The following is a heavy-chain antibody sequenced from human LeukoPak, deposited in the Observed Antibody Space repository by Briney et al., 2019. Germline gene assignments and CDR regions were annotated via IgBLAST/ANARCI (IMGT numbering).Heavy chain of an antibody. CDR1: GGTFSSYA. D-gene: IGHD3-16*01. Sequence: ASVKVSCKASGGTFSSYAISWVRQAPGQGLEWMGGIIPIFGTANYAQKFQGRVTITADESTSTAYMELSSLRSEDTAVYYCARPGGLPRYYYYMDVWGKGTTVTVSS. CDR2: IIPIFGTA. V-gene: IGHV1-69*13. CDR3: ARPGGLPRYYYYMDV. J-gene: IGHJ6*03.